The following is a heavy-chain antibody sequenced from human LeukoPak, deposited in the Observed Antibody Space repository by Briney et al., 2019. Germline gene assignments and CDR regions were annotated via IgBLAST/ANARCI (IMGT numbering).Heavy chain of an antibody. CDR1: GFTFSSYG. D-gene: IGHD6-13*01. Sequence: GESLKISFAASGFTFSSYGMHWVRQAPGKGLEWVAVIWYDGSNKYYADSVKGRFTISRDNSKNTLYLQMNSLRAEDTAVYYCAKDRGYSSSWYYFDYWGQGTLVTVSS. J-gene: IGHJ4*02. V-gene: IGHV3-33*06. CDR3: AKDRGYSSSWYYFDY. CDR2: IWYDGSNK.